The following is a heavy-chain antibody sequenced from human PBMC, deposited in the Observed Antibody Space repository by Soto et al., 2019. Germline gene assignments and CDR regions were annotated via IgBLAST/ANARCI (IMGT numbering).Heavy chain of an antibody. CDR2: INHSGST. V-gene: IGHV4-34*01. Sequence: QVQLQQWGAGLLKPSETLSLTCAVYGGSFSGYYWSWIRQPPGKGLEWIGEINHSGSTNYNPSLKSRVTTSVDTSKNQFSLKLSSVTAADTAVYYCARCRMVRGPYYSRGGMDVWGQGTTVTVSS. J-gene: IGHJ6*02. D-gene: IGHD3-10*01. CDR1: GGSFSGYY. CDR3: ARCRMVRGPYYSRGGMDV.